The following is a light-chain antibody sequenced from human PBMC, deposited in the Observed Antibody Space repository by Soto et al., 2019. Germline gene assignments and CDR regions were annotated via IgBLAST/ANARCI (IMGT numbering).Light chain of an antibody. Sequence: QSVLTQPPSVSGAPGQRVTISCTGSSSNIGAGYGVHWYQQLPGTAPKLLIYGSSNRPSGVPDRFSGSKSGTSASLAITGRQAEDESDYYCQSYDSSLSGVVFGGGTKLTVL. CDR3: QSYDSSLSGVV. CDR2: GSS. V-gene: IGLV1-40*01. J-gene: IGLJ2*01. CDR1: SSNIGAGYG.